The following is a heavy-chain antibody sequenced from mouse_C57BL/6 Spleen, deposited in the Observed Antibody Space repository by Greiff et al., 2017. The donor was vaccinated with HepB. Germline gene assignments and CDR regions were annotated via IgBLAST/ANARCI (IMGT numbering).Heavy chain of an antibody. V-gene: IGHV1-26*01. CDR1: GYTFTDYY. CDR3: ARRGITTAPFAY. Sequence: EVQLQQSGPELVKPGASVKISCKASGYTFTDYYMNWVKQSHGKSLEWIGDINPNNGGTSYNQKFKGKATLTVDKSSSTAYMELRSLTSEDSAVYYCARRGITTAPFAYWGQGTLVTVSA. D-gene: IGHD1-2*01. J-gene: IGHJ3*01. CDR2: INPNNGGT.